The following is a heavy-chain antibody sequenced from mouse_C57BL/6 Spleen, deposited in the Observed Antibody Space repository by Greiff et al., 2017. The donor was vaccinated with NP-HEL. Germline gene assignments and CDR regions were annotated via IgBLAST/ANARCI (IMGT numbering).Heavy chain of an antibody. CDR2: ISSGGDYI. CDR1: GFTFSSYA. Sequence: EVKVEESGEGLVKPGGSLKLSCAASGFTFSSYAMSWVRQTPEKRLEWVAYISSGGDYIYYADTVKGRFTISRDNARNTLYLQMSSLKSEDTAMYYCTRGKGDYWGQGTSVTVSS. J-gene: IGHJ4*01. V-gene: IGHV5-9-1*02. CDR3: TRGKGDY.